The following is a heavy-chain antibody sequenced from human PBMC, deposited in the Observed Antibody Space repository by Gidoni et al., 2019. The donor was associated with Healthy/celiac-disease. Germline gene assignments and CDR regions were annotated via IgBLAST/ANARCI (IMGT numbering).Heavy chain of an antibody. V-gene: IGHV3-23*01. CDR1: GFTFSSYA. CDR3: AKDHSITMVRGVTCFDY. Sequence: EVQLLESGGGLVQPGGSLRLSCAASGFTFSSYAMRWVRQAPGKGLEWVSAISGSGGSTYYADSVKGRFTISRDNSKNTLYLQMNSLRAEDTAVYYCAKDHSITMVRGVTCFDYWGQGTLVTVSS. CDR2: ISGSGGST. J-gene: IGHJ4*02. D-gene: IGHD3-10*01.